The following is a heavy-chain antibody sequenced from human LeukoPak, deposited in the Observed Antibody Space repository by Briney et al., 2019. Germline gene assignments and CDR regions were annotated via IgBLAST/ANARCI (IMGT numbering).Heavy chain of an antibody. D-gene: IGHD5-24*01. CDR1: GGSISSGGYS. J-gene: IGHJ4*02. V-gene: IGHV4-30-2*01. CDR3: ASRRDGYNPFIDY. Sequence: PSQTLSLTCAVSGGSISSGGYSWSWIRQPPGKGLEWIGYIYHSGRTYYNPSLKSRVTISVDRSKNQFSLKLSSVTAADTAVYYCASRRDGYNPFIDYWGQGTLVTVSS. CDR2: IYHSGRT.